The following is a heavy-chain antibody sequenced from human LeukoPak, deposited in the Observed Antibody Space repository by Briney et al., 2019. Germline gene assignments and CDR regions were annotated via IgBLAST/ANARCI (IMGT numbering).Heavy chain of an antibody. CDR3: ASGDGYNLEHYFDY. D-gene: IGHD5-24*01. Sequence: QTGGSLRLSCAASGFTVSSNYMSWVRQAPGKRLEWVSVIYSGGSTYYADSVKGRFTISRDNSKSTLYIQMNSLRAEDTAVYYCASGDGYNLEHYFDYWGQGTLVTVSS. J-gene: IGHJ4*02. CDR1: GFTVSSNY. CDR2: IYSGGST. V-gene: IGHV3-53*01.